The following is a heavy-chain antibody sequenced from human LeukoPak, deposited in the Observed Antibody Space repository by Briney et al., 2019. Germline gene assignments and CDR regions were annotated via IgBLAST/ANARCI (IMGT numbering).Heavy chain of an antibody. CDR2: ISWDGGST. J-gene: IGHJ4*02. V-gene: IGHV3-43D*03. Sequence: GGSLRLSCAASGFTFDDYAIHWVCQAPGKGLEWVSLISWDGGSTYYADSVKGRFTISRDNSKNSLYLRMNSLRAEDTALYYCAKDIRGSTSWYGLDYWGQGTLVTVSS. D-gene: IGHD6-13*01. CDR3: AKDIRGSTSWYGLDY. CDR1: GFTFDDYA.